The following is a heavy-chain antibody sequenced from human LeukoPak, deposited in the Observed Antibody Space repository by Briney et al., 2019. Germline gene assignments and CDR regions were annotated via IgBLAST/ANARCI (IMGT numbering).Heavy chain of an antibody. CDR1: GYTFTSKY. CDR3: AIAQFEYSTSLPDY. D-gene: IGHD2/OR15-2a*01. J-gene: IGHJ4*02. CDR2: INPDSGGA. Sequence: ASVKVSCKASGYTFTSKYIHWVRQAPGQGLEWVGRINPDSGGANYAQTFQDRVTLTRDTSISTAYMELSSLRSDDTAIYYCAIAQFEYSTSLPDYWGQGTPVTVSS. V-gene: IGHV1-2*06.